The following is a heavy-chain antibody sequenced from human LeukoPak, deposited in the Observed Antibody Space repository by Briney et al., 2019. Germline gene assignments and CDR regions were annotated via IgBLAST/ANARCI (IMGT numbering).Heavy chain of an antibody. CDR2: IIPIFGTA. CDR1: GGTFSSYA. Sequence: ASVKVSCKASGGTFSSYAISWVRQAPGQGLEWMGGIIPIFGTANYAQKFQGRVTITADKSTSTAYMELSSLRSEDTAVYYCARDSKVTVTTPANWFDPWGQGTLVTVSS. D-gene: IGHD4-17*01. J-gene: IGHJ5*02. CDR3: ARDSKVTVTTPANWFDP. V-gene: IGHV1-69*06.